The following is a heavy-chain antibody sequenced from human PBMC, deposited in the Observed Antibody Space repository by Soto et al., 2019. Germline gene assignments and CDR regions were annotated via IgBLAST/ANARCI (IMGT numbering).Heavy chain of an antibody. Sequence: EVQLVESGGGLVQPGGSLRLSCAVSGFSFSSYWMSWVRQAPGRGLEWVATIAHDGSEKFYVDSVKGRFTISRDNTKNSLYLQMNSLRAEDTALYDCARESNAHFDYWGQGTMVTVSS. J-gene: IGHJ4*02. CDR1: GFSFSSYW. CDR2: IAHDGSEK. CDR3: ARESNAHFDY. D-gene: IGHD7-27*01. V-gene: IGHV3-7*01.